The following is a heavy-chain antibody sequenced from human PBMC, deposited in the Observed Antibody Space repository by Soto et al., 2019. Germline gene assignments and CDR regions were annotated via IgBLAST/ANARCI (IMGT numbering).Heavy chain of an antibody. D-gene: IGHD5-12*01. CDR3: ARDLLIHSGSDPFDF. CDR2: INPNSGGT. CDR1: GYTFTGYY. Sequence: ASVKVSCKASGYTFTGYYRHWVRQAPGRGLEWMGWINPNSGGTNYAQKFQGWVTMTRDTSISTAYMELSRLRSDDTAVYYCARDLLIHSGSDPFDFSGQGILITVCS. J-gene: IGHJ4*02. V-gene: IGHV1-2*04.